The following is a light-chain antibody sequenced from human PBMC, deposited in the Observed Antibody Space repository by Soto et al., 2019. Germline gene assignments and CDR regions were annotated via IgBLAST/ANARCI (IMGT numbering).Light chain of an antibody. J-gene: IGKJ4*01. Sequence: EIVLTQSPATVSLSPGERATLSCRASQSVSSYLAWYQQKPGQAPRLLIYDASNRATGIPARFSGSGSGTDFTLTISSLEPEDFAVYYCQQHSNWPLTFGGGIKVDIK. V-gene: IGKV3-11*01. CDR3: QQHSNWPLT. CDR1: QSVSSY. CDR2: DAS.